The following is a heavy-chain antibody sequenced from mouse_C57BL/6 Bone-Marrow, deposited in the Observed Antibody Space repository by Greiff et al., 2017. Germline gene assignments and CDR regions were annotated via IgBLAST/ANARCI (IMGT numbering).Heavy chain of an antibody. CDR3: VRQGGLRNFFAY. CDR1: GFSFNTYA. J-gene: IGHJ3*01. Sequence: VQLKESGGGLVQPKGSLKLSCAASGFSFNTYAMNWVRQAPGKGLEWVARIRSKSNNYATYYDDSVKDRFTISRDDSESMLYLKLNNLKTEDTAMYYCVRQGGLRNFFAYWGQGTLVTVSA. D-gene: IGHD3-1*01. V-gene: IGHV10-1*01. CDR2: IRSKSNNYAT.